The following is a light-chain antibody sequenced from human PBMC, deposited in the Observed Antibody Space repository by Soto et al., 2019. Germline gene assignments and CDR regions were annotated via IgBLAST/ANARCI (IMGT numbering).Light chain of an antibody. Sequence: QPVLTQPASVSGSPGQSITISCTGTSSDVGGYNYVSWYQQHPGKAPQLMIYDVNNRPSGVSNRFSGSKSGNTASLTISGLQAEDEADYYCSSYTSSSAPFYVFGTGTKVTVL. V-gene: IGLV2-14*01. CDR3: SSYTSSSAPFYV. CDR1: SSDVGGYNY. J-gene: IGLJ1*01. CDR2: DVN.